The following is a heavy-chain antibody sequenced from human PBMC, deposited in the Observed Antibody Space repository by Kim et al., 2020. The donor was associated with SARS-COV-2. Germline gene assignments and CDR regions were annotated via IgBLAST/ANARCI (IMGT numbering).Heavy chain of an antibody. J-gene: IGHJ5*02. CDR1: GFTFDDYG. Sequence: GGSLRLSCAASGFTFDDYGMSWVRQAPGKGLEWVAGINWNGGSTGYADSVKGRFTISRDNAKNSLYLQMNSLRAEDTALYHCARLQTYYYGSASCFWFDPWGKGTLVTVSP. CDR3: ARLQTYYYGSASCFWFDP. V-gene: IGHV3-20*01. CDR2: INWNGGST. D-gene: IGHD3-10*01.